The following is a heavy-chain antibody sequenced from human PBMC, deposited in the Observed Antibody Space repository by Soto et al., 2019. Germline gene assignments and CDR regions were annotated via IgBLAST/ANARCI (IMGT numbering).Heavy chain of an antibody. CDR1: GFTFSSYA. Sequence: PVGSMRLSCSASGFTFSSYAMSLVSQVLGKGMEWVSAIIVSVVSPCYADSVKGLFTIFRDNPRNTLYLQMNSLRVEYTDVYYCAKDSLHYGGQFVSRGQGSLVTVSS. D-gene: IGHD4-17*01. CDR3: AKDSLHYGGQFVS. CDR2: IIVSVVSP. J-gene: IGHJ4*02. V-gene: IGHV3-23*01.